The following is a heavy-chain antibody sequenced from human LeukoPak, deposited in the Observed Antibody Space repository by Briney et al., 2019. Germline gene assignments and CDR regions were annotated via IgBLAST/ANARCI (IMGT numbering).Heavy chain of an antibody. Sequence: GESLKISCKGSGYSFTSYWIGWVRQMPGKGLEWMGIIYPGDSDTRYSPSFQGQVTISADKSISTAYLQWSSLKASDTAMYHCARHDCSSTSCYHSGMDVWGQGTTVTVSS. V-gene: IGHV5-51*01. J-gene: IGHJ6*02. CDR1: GYSFTSYW. D-gene: IGHD2-2*01. CDR3: ARHDCSSTSCYHSGMDV. CDR2: IYPGDSDT.